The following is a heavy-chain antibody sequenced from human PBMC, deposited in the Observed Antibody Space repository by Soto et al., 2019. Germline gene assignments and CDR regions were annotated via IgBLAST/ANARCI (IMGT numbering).Heavy chain of an antibody. CDR3: ARERGGLRFLEWLLFDWYFDL. CDR1: GFTFSSYS. CDR2: ISSSSSYI. Sequence: EVQLVESGGGLVKPGGCLRLSCAASGFTFSSYSMNWVRQAPGKGLEWVSSISSSSSYIYYADSVKGRFTISRDNAKNSLYVQMNSMGAEDTAVYYCARERGGLRFLEWLLFDWYFDLWGRGTLVTVSS. V-gene: IGHV3-21*01. D-gene: IGHD3-3*01. J-gene: IGHJ2*01.